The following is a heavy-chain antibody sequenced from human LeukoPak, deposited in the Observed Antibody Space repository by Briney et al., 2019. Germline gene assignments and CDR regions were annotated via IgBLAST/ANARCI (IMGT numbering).Heavy chain of an antibody. Sequence: PGGSLRLSCAASGFIFKNYAMSWVRQAPGKGLEWVSIISGTSDTTRYGDSVRGRFTTSRDNPRNTLYLQMNSPRADDTAVYYCAKADATIGGAFDIWGQGTMVTVSS. CDR2: ISGTSDTT. CDR1: GFIFKNYA. J-gene: IGHJ3*02. CDR3: AKADATIGGAFDI. D-gene: IGHD3-3*01. V-gene: IGHV3-23*01.